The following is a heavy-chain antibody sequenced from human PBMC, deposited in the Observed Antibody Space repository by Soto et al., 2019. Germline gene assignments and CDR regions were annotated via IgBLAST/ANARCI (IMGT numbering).Heavy chain of an antibody. CDR2: IYYSGST. CDR3: ARVSEKFLGYYYYGMDV. D-gene: IGHD3-3*01. Sequence: PSETLSLTCTVSGGSISSGDYYWSWIRQPPGKGLEWIGYIYYSGSTYYNPSLKSRVTISVDTSKNQFSLKLSSVTAADTAVYYCARVSEKFLGYYYYGMDVWGQGTTVTVSS. CDR1: GGSISSGDYY. V-gene: IGHV4-30-4*01. J-gene: IGHJ6*02.